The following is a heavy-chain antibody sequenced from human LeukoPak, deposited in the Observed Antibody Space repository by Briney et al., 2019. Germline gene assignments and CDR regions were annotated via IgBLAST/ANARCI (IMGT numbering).Heavy chain of an antibody. V-gene: IGHV4-59*08. J-gene: IGHJ3*02. CDR1: GGSISSYY. CDR2: IFHSGST. CDR3: ARANYYDSSGYSRGAFDI. Sequence: SETLSLTCTVSGGSISSYYWSWIRQPPGKGLEWIGSIFHSGSTYYTPSLKSRVTITVGTSKNQFSLKLSSVTAADTAVYYCARANYYDSSGYSRGAFDIWGQGTMVTVSS. D-gene: IGHD3-22*01.